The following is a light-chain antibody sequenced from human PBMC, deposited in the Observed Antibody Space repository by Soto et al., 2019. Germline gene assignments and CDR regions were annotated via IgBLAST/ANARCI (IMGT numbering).Light chain of an antibody. V-gene: IGKV3-20*01. CDR1: RSVSNNY. CDR3: QQYGSSPPT. CDR2: GAS. Sequence: EIVLTQSPGTLSLSPGERATLSCRASRSVSNNYVAWYQRKPGQAPRLLIYGASSRATDIPRRFSGSGSGKDFTLTITRLEPEDFAVYDCQQYGSSPPTFGQGTKVESK. J-gene: IGKJ1*01.